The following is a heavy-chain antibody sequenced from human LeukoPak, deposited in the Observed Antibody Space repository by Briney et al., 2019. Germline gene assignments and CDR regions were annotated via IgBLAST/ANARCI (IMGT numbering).Heavy chain of an antibody. V-gene: IGHV4-59*01. CDR2: IYYSGST. Sequence: SETLSLTCTVSGGSISSYYWSWIRQPPGKGLEWIGYIYYSGSTNYNPSLKSRVTISVDTSKNQFSLKLSSVTAADTAVYYCARDRGGSGYSYGFDYWGQGTLVTASS. CDR3: ARDRGGSGYSYGFDY. J-gene: IGHJ4*02. CDR1: GGSISSYY. D-gene: IGHD5-18*01.